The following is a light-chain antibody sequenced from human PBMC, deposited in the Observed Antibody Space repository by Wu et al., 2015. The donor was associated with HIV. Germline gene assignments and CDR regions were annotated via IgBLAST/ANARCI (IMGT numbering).Light chain of an antibody. CDR2: GAS. Sequence: EIVLTQSPGTLSLSPGERATLSCRASQSVSSSYLAWYQLKPGQAPRLIIYGASTRATGIPARFSGRGSGTEFTLTISTMQSEDFAVYYCQQYNNWPLTFGGGTKVEIK. J-gene: IGKJ4*01. CDR3: QQYNNWPLT. CDR1: QSVSSSY. V-gene: IGKV3-15*01.